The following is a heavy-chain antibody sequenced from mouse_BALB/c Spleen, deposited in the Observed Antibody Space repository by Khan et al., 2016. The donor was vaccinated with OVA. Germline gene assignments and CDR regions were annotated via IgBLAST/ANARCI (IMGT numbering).Heavy chain of an antibody. CDR1: GYSITSNYA. J-gene: IGHJ4*01. D-gene: IGHD1-1*01. CDR3: ARGNYYGYALDY. CDR2: ISYSGST. Sequence: EVKLEESGPGLVKPSQSLSLTCSVNGYSITSNYAWNWIRQFPGNKLEWMGYISYSGSTNYNPPLKSRLSITRDTSKNQFFLLLHSVTTEDSATYYCARGNYYGYALDYWGQGTSVTVSS. V-gene: IGHV3-2*02.